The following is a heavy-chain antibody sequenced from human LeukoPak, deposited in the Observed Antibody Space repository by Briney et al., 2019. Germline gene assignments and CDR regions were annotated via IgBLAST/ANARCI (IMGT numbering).Heavy chain of an antibody. Sequence: ASVKVSCKASGYTFASYGISWVRQAPGQGLEWMGWISAYNGNTNYAQKLQGRVTMTTDTSTSTAYMELRSLRSDDTAVYYCARHLSSTAGGYDAFDIWGQGTMVTVSS. V-gene: IGHV1-18*01. CDR2: ISAYNGNT. CDR3: ARHLSSTAGGYDAFDI. D-gene: IGHD4-17*01. J-gene: IGHJ3*02. CDR1: GYTFASYG.